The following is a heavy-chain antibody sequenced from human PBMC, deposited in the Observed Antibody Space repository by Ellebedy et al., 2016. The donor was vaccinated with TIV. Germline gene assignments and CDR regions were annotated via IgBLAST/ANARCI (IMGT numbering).Heavy chain of an antibody. CDR1: GGTFSYA. CDR2: INTKSGYT. D-gene: IGHD4-17*01. J-gene: IGHJ4*02. V-gene: IGHV1-2*02. CDR3: ARGVTTIGS. Sequence: ASVKVSCKASGGTFSYAINWVRPAPGQGLKWMGWINTKSGYTKYAQKFQGRITLTRDTSVSTVFMELSNLRSDDTAVYYCARGVTTIGSWGQGTLVTVSS.